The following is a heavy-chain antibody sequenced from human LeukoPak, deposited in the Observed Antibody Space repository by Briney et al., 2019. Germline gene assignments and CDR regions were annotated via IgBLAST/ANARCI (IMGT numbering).Heavy chain of an antibody. CDR1: GDSVSSNSVA. V-gene: IGHV6-1*01. CDR2: TYYRAKWYN. J-gene: IGHJ4*02. CDR3: AREGGPYRPLDY. Sequence: SQTLSLTCAISGDSVSSNSVAWHWIRQSASRGLERLGRTYYRAKWYNEYAGSVKSRITINPDTSKNHISLKLTSVTAADTAVYYCAREGGPYRPLDYSGQGTLVTVSS.